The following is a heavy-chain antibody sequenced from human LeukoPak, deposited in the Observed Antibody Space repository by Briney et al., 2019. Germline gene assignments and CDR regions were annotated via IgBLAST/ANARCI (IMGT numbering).Heavy chain of an antibody. J-gene: IGHJ4*02. V-gene: IGHV3-48*03. CDR1: GFTFSRYE. Sequence: GGSLRLSGAASGFTFSRYEMNWVRQAPGKGLEWVSYISSSGNTIYYADSVKGRFTISRDDAENSLFLQMTSLRAEDTAVYYCARDLIDYWGQGTLVTVSS. CDR3: ARDLIDY. CDR2: ISSSGNTI.